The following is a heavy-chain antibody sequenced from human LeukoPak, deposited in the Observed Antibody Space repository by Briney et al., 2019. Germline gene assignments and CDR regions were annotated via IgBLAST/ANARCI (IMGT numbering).Heavy chain of an antibody. D-gene: IGHD6-19*01. CDR1: GYTFTDYY. J-gene: IGHJ4*02. V-gene: IGHV1-2*02. CDR2: VNPKSGGT. CDR3: ARRTLYSSGWLPDY. Sequence: ASVKVSCKASGYTFTDYYIHWVRQARGQGPEWMGWVNPKSGGTDYAQKFQGRVTMTRDTSTSTVYMELSSLRSEDTAVYYCARRTLYSSGWLPDYWGQGTLVTVPS.